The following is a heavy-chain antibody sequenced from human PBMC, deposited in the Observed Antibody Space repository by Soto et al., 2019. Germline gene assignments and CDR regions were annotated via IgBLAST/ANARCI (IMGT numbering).Heavy chain of an antibody. CDR2: ISAYNGNT. D-gene: IGHD3-22*01. CDR1: GYTFTSYG. CDR3: ARDGYYDSSGYRSDFDY. Sequence: QVQLVQSGAEVKKPGASVKVSCKASGYTFTSYGISWVRQAPGQGLEWMGWISAYNGNTNYAQKLQGRVTMTTDTSTITAYRELRSLRSDDTAVYYCARDGYYDSSGYRSDFDYWGQGTLVTVSS. V-gene: IGHV1-18*01. J-gene: IGHJ4*02.